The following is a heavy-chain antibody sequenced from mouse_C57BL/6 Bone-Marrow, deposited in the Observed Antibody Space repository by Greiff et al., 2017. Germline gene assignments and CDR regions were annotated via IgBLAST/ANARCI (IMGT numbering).Heavy chain of an antibody. V-gene: IGHV1-81*01. J-gene: IGHJ3*01. D-gene: IGHD1-1*01. CDR2: IYPRSGNT. CDR3: ARRYYYGSSYEAWFAY. Sequence: QVQLQQSGAELARPGASVKLSCKASGYTFTSYGISWVKQRTGQGLEWIGEIYPRSGNTYYNAKFKGKATLTADKSSSTSYMELRSLTSEDSAVYFCARRYYYGSSYEAWFAYWGQGTLVTVSA. CDR1: GYTFTSYG.